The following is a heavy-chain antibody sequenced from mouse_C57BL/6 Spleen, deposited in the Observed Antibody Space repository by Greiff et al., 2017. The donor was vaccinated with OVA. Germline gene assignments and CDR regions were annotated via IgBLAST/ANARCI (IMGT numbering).Heavy chain of an antibody. V-gene: IGHV1-26*01. CDR1: GYTFTDYY. Sequence: EVQLQQSGPELVKPGASVKISCKASGYTFTDYYMNWVKQSPGKSLEWIGDINPNNGGTSYNQKFKGKATLTVNKSASTAYMALRSLTSEDSAVNYCARGDGNLNYAMDYWGKGTSVTVSS. J-gene: IGHJ4*01. CDR2: INPNNGGT. CDR3: ARGDGNLNYAMDY. D-gene: IGHD2-1*01.